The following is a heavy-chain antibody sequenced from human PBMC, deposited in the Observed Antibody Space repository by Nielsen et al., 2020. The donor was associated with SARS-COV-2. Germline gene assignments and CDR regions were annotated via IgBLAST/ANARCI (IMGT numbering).Heavy chain of an antibody. J-gene: IGHJ4*02. CDR3: ARDYTTD. CDR2: INHSGST. V-gene: IGHV4-34*01. CDR1: GGSFSGYY. Sequence: SETLSLTCAVYGGSFSGYYRSWIRQPPGKGPEWIGEINHSGSTNYNPSLKSRVTISVDTSKNQFSLKLSSVTAADTAVYYCARDYTTDWGQGTLVTVSS. D-gene: IGHD4-11*01.